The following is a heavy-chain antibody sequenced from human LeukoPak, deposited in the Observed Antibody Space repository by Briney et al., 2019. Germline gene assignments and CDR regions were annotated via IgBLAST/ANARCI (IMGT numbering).Heavy chain of an antibody. Sequence: GGSLRLSCAASGFAFSDYWMSWVRQAPGKGLEWLANMKQDGSENNYVDSVKGRFTITRDNAKNSLYLQMNSLRAEDTAVYYCARERGAFDNRINDNDAFDIWGQGTMVTVSS. CDR3: ARERGAFDNRINDNDAFDI. D-gene: IGHD1-1*01. CDR2: MKQDGSEN. V-gene: IGHV3-7*01. CDR1: GFAFSDYW. J-gene: IGHJ3*02.